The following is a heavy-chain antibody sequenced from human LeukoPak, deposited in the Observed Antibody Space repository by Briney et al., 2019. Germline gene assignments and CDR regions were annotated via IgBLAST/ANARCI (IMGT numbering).Heavy chain of an antibody. CDR3: ARLGYCSGGSCSISVDY. CDR1: GYSISSGYY. V-gene: IGHV4-38-2*01. Sequence: SETLSLTCAVSGYSISSGYYWGWIRQPPGQGLEWIGSIYHSGSTYYNPSLKSRVTISVDTSKNQFSLKLSSVTAADTAAYYCARLGYCSGGSCSISVDYWGQGTLVTVSS. D-gene: IGHD2-15*01. CDR2: IYHSGST. J-gene: IGHJ4*02.